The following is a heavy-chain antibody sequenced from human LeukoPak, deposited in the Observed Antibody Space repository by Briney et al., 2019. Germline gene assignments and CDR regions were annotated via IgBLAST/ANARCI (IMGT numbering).Heavy chain of an antibody. V-gene: IGHV3-30*03. Sequence: PGGSLRLSCAASGFTFSSYGMHWVRQAPGKGLEWVAVISYDGSNKYYADSVKGRFTISRDNSKNTLYLQMNSLRAEDTAVYYCARDPYRTLRITGTPLPRFDYWGQGTLVTVSS. D-gene: IGHD1-7*01. CDR1: GFTFSSYG. J-gene: IGHJ4*02. CDR2: ISYDGSNK. CDR3: ARDPYRTLRITGTPLPRFDY.